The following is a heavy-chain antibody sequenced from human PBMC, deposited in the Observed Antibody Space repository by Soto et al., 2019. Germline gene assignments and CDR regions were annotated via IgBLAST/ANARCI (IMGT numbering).Heavy chain of an antibody. Sequence: QVQLQQWGAGLLKPSETLSLTCAVYGGSFSGYYWSWIRQPPGKGLEWIGEINHSGSTNYNPSLKSRVTISVDTSKNQFSLKLSSVTAADTAVYYCGIYPSLKPFDYWGQGTLVTVSS. J-gene: IGHJ4*02. D-gene: IGHD3-16*02. V-gene: IGHV4-34*01. CDR3: GIYPSLKPFDY. CDR2: INHSGST. CDR1: GGSFSGYY.